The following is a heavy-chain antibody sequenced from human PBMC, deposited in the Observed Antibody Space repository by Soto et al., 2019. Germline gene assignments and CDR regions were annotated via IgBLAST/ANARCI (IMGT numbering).Heavy chain of an antibody. V-gene: IGHV3-30-3*01. CDR2: ISYDGSNK. J-gene: IGHJ6*02. CDR3: ASTMDV. Sequence: QVQLVESGGGVVQPGRSLRLSCAASGFTFSSYAMHWVRQAPGKGLEWVAVISYDGSNKYYADFVKGRFTISRDNSKNSLYLQMNSLRAEDTAVYYCASTMDVWGQGTTVTVSS. CDR1: GFTFSSYA.